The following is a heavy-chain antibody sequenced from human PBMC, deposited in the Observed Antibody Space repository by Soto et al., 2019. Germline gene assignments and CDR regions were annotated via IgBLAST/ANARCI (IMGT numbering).Heavy chain of an antibody. CDR1: GFTFIKYW. Sequence: GGSLRLSCSLSGFTFIKYWMNWVRQAPGKGLEWVARVKPDGSDKWYVDSVRGRFTISRDNAKNSLYLQMNSLRVEDTAVYYCARGTTSGATFFDYWGQGTLVTVSS. V-gene: IGHV3-7*03. CDR3: ARGTTSGATFFDY. CDR2: VKPDGSDK. J-gene: IGHJ4*02. D-gene: IGHD5-12*01.